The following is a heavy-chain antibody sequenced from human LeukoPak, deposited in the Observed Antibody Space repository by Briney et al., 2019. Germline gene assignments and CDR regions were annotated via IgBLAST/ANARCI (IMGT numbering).Heavy chain of an antibody. CDR1: GYTFTSYY. J-gene: IGHJ4*02. D-gene: IGHD4-17*01. CDR3: ARIAIYGDYGALDY. Sequence: ASVKVSCKASGYTFTSYYMHWVRQAPGQGLEWMGWINPNSGGTNYAQKFQGRVTMTRDTSISTAYMELSSLRSEDMAVYYCARIAIYGDYGALDYWGQGTLVTVSS. CDR2: INPNSGGT. V-gene: IGHV1-2*02.